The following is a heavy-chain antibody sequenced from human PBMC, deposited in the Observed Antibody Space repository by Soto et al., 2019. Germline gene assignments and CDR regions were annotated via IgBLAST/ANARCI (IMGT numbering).Heavy chain of an antibody. CDR2: IYYTGSS. CDR3: ARGVSTGWYLRWFDP. V-gene: IGHV4-59*01. J-gene: IGHJ5*02. CDR1: GGSISSYY. Sequence: QVQLQESGPGLVKPSETLSLTCTVSGGSISSYYWSWIRQPPGKGLQWIGHIYYTGSSKYNPSLKSRVTISVDTSRNQFSLNMTSLTDADTAVYYCARGVSTGWYLRWFDPWGQGTLVTVSS. D-gene: IGHD6-13*01.